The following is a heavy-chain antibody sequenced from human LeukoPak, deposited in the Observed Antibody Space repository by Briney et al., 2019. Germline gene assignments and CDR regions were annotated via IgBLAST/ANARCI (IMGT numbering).Heavy chain of an antibody. CDR2: IIPIFGTA. D-gene: IGHD1-20*01. CDR1: GGTFSSYA. J-gene: IGHJ5*02. CDR3: ARDPAHNWNDGVWFDP. V-gene: IGHV1-69*13. Sequence: EASVKVSCKASGGTFSSYAISWVRQAPGQGLEWMGGIIPIFGTANYAQKFQGRVTITADESTSTAYMELSGLRSEDTAVYYCARDPAHNWNDGVWFDPWGQGTLVTVSS.